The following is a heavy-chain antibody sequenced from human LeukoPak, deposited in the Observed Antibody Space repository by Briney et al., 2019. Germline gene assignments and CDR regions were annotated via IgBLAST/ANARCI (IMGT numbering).Heavy chain of an antibody. V-gene: IGHV4-34*01. J-gene: IGHJ4*02. CDR3: ASRDTATGLD. D-gene: IGHD5-18*01. Sequence: SETLSLTCAVYGGSFSGYYWSWVRQPPGKGLEWIGEINHSGSTNYNPSLKSRVTISVDTSKNQFSLKLSSVTAADTAVYYCASRDTATGLDWGQGTLVTVSS. CDR1: GGSFSGYY. CDR2: INHSGST.